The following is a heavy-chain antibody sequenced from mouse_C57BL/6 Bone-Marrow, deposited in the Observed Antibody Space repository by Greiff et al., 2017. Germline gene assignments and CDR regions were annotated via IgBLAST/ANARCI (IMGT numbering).Heavy chain of an antibody. CDR3: ARGGYYHYYAMEY. CDR2: IYPGSGST. V-gene: IGHV1-55*01. J-gene: IGHJ4*01. D-gene: IGHD2-3*01. Sequence: QVQLQQPGAELVKPGASVKMSCKASGYTFTSYWITWVKQRPGQGLEWIGDIYPGSGSTNYNEKFKSKATLTVDTSSSTAYMQLSSLTSEDSAVYYCARGGYYHYYAMEYWGQGTSVTVSS. CDR1: GYTFTSYW.